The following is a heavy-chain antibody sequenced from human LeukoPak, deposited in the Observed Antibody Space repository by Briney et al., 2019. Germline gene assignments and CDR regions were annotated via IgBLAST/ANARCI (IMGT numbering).Heavy chain of an antibody. CDR1: GGSFSGYY. V-gene: IGHV4-34*01. D-gene: IGHD2-2*01. CDR2: INHSGST. J-gene: IGHJ6*03. CDR3: ARRSTLGAYCSSTSCYASGYYYMDV. Sequence: SETLSLTCAVYGGSFSGYYRSWIRQPPGKGLEWIGEINHSGSTNYNPSLKSRVTISVDTSKNQFSLKLSSVTAADTAVYYCARRSTLGAYCSSTSCYASGYYYMDVWGKGTTVTISS.